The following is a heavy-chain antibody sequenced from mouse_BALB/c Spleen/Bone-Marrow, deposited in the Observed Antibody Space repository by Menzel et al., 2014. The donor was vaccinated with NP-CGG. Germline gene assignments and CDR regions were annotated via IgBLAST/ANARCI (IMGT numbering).Heavy chain of an antibody. Sequence: EVQLQQSGPELVKPGTSVKMSCKASGYIFTSYVMDWVKQKPGQGLEWIGYINPYNDVTNYNEKFKGKATLTSDKSSSTAYMEVSSLTSEDSAVYYCAGEGWLLRFDYWGQGTTLTVSS. D-gene: IGHD2-3*01. V-gene: IGHV1-14*01. CDR3: AGEGWLLRFDY. J-gene: IGHJ2*01. CDR2: INPYNDVT. CDR1: GYIFTSYV.